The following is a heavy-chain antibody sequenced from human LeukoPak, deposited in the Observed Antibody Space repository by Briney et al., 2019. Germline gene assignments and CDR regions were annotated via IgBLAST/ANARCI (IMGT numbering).Heavy chain of an antibody. CDR1: GGTFSGYA. V-gene: IGHV1-69*05. CDR2: IIPIFGTA. D-gene: IGHD5-18*01. J-gene: IGHJ5*02. Sequence: SVKVSCKASGGTFSGYAISWVRQAPGQGLEWMGGIIPIFGTANYAQKFQGRVTITTDESTSTAYMELSSLRSEDTAVYYCARSMGYSYGYDWFDPWGQGTLVTVSS. CDR3: ARSMGYSYGYDWFDP.